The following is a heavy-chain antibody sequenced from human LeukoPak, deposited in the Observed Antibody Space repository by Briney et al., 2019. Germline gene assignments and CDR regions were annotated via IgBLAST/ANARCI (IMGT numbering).Heavy chain of an antibody. D-gene: IGHD6-6*01. CDR2: INPSGGST. V-gene: IGHV1-46*01. Sequence: ASVKVSCKASGYTFTSYYMHWVRQAPGQGLEWMGIINPSGGSTSYAQKFQGRVTMTRDMSTGTVYMELSSLRSEDTAVYYCARDLRSKVAARPGYFDYYYYYYYMDVWGKGTTVTVSS. CDR3: ARDLRSKVAARPGYFDYYYYYYYMDV. CDR1: GYTFTSYY. J-gene: IGHJ6*03.